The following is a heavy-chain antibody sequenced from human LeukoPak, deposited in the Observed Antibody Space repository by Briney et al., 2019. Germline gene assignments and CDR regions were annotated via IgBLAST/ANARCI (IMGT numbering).Heavy chain of an antibody. D-gene: IGHD3-10*01. CDR3: ARHGPMVRGVISWFDP. J-gene: IGHJ5*02. Sequence: GESLKISCKDSGYRFTSYWIGWVRPMLGKGLEWMGIIYPGVSDTRYSPTFQGPVTISADKSISNSYLQWSSLKASVTAMYYCARHGPMVRGVISWFDPWGQGTLVTVSS. CDR2: IYPGVSDT. CDR1: GYRFTSYW. V-gene: IGHV5-51*01.